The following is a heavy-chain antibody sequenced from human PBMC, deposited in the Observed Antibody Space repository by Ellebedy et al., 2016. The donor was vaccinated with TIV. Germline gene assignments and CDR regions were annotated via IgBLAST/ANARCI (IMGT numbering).Heavy chain of an antibody. V-gene: IGHV4-39*01. CDR2: IYYSGST. CDR1: GGSISSSSYY. CDR3: ARVITVAGISSWFDP. Sequence: SETLSLXXTVSGGSISSSSYYWGWIRQPPGKGLEWIGSIYYSGSTYYNPSLKSRVTISVDTSKNQFSLKLSSVTAADTAVYYCARVITVAGISSWFDPWGQGTLVTVSS. D-gene: IGHD6-19*01. J-gene: IGHJ5*02.